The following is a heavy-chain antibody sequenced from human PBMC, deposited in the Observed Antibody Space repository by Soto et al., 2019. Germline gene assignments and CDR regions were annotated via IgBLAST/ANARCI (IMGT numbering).Heavy chain of an antibody. V-gene: IGHV3-23*01. CDR2: ISGSGGST. Sequence: PGGSLRLSCAASGFTFSSYSMSWVRQAPGKGLEWVSAISGSGGSTYYADSVKGRFTISRDNSKNTLYLQMNSLRAEDTAVYYCAKKKYDFWSGLTNWFDPWGQGTLVTVSS. D-gene: IGHD3-3*01. J-gene: IGHJ5*02. CDR3: AKKKYDFWSGLTNWFDP. CDR1: GFTFSSYS.